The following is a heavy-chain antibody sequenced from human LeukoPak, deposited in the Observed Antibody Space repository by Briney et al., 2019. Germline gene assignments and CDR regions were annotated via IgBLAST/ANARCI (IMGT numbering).Heavy chain of an antibody. CDR1: GYTFTSYD. CDR3: ARGLFRNDVAFDI. Sequence: ASVKVSCKASGYTFTSYDINWVRQATGQGLEWVGWMNPNSGNTGYAQKFQGRVTITRNTSISTAYMELSSLRSEDTAVYYCARGLFRNDVAFDIWGQGTMVTVSS. CDR2: MNPNSGNT. V-gene: IGHV1-8*03. D-gene: IGHD1-1*01. J-gene: IGHJ3*02.